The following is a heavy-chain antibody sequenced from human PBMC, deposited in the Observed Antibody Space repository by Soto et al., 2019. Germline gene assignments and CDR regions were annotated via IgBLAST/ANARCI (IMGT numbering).Heavy chain of an antibody. J-gene: IGHJ6*02. CDR2: MHNSGST. Sequence: SETLSLTCTVSGGSISSYYWIWIRQPPGKGLEWIGYMHNSGSTKYNPSLKSRVTISVDTSKNQFSLKLSSVTAADTAVYYCARDWDGTGTTYNYYYGMDVWGQGTTVTVSS. V-gene: IGHV4-59*01. CDR1: GGSISSYY. D-gene: IGHD1-7*01. CDR3: ARDWDGTGTTYNYYYGMDV.